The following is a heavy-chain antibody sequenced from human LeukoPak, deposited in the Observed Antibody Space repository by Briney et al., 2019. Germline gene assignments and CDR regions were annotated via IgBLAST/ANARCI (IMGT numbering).Heavy chain of an antibody. CDR2: IYYSGST. CDR1: GGSISSSSYY. V-gene: IGHV4-39*01. Sequence: SETLSLTCTVSGGSISSSSYYWGWIRQPPGKGLEWIGSIYYSGSTYYNPSLKSRVTISVDTSKNQFSLKLSSVTAADTAVYYCVRQGGYCSSTSCPFDYWGQGTLVTVSS. D-gene: IGHD2-2*01. J-gene: IGHJ4*02. CDR3: VRQGGYCSSTSCPFDY.